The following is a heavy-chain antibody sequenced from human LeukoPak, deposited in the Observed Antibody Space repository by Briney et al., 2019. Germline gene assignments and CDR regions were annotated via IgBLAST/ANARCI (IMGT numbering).Heavy chain of an antibody. V-gene: IGHV3-9*01. CDR2: ISRNSNSI. D-gene: IGHD1/OR15-1a*01. Sequence: GGSLRLSCATSGFTFEDYVMNWVRQVPGKGGEWGSGISRNSNSIGYADSVKGRFTISRDNAKNSLYLQMDSLRVEDTALYYCAKDEQLGNWGQGTLVTVSS. CDR1: GFTFEDYV. J-gene: IGHJ4*02. CDR3: AKDEQLGN.